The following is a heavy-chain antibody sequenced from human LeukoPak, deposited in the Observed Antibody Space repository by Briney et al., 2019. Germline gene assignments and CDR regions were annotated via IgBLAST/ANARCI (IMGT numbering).Heavy chain of an antibody. CDR2: IYYSGAT. D-gene: IGHD6-6*01. CDR1: GGSISSYY. V-gene: IGHV4-59*08. CDR3: ARRRQLVHWFEP. J-gene: IGHJ5*02. Sequence: SETLSLTCTASGGSISSYYLSWIRQPPGKGLEWIGSIYYSGATKYNPSLKSRLTMSVDPSKSQFCLKLNSVTAADTAVYYCARRRQLVHWFEPWGEGILVTVSS.